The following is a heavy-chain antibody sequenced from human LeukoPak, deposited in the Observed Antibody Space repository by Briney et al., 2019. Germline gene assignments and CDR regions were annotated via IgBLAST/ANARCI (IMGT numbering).Heavy chain of an antibody. CDR3: ARGPQVGYKDIVATITGANYYYYMDV. CDR2: INPSGGST. J-gene: IGHJ6*03. Sequence: ASVKVSCKASGYTFTSYYMHWVRQAPGQGLEWMGIINPSGGSTSYAQKFQGRVTMTRDTSTSTVYMELSSLRSEDTAVYYCARGPQVGYKDIVATITGANYYYYMDVWGKGTTVTISS. CDR1: GYTFTSYY. V-gene: IGHV1-46*01. D-gene: IGHD5-12*01.